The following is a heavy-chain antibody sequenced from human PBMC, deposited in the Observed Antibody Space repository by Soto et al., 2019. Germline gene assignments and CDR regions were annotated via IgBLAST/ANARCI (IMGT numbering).Heavy chain of an antibody. J-gene: IGHJ4*02. CDR2: ISYDGSNK. V-gene: IGHV3-30-3*01. Sequence: QVQLVESGGGVVQPGRSLRLSCAASGFTFSSYAMHWVRQAPGKGLEWVAVISYDGSNKYYADSVKGRFTISRDNSKNTLYLQMNSLRAEDTAVYYCATGPGGYCSSTSWYRGYFDYWGQGTLVTVSS. D-gene: IGHD2-2*02. CDR3: ATGPGGYCSSTSWYRGYFDY. CDR1: GFTFSSYA.